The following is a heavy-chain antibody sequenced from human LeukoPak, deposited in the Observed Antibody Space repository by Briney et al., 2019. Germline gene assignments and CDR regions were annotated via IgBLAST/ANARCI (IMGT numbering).Heavy chain of an antibody. V-gene: IGHV3-21*01. CDR3: ARESSGYFY. J-gene: IGHJ4*02. D-gene: IGHD3-22*01. CDR2: ISSGSSYI. Sequence: GGSLRLSCAASGFTFSTHSMNWVRQAPGKGLEWVSSISSGSSYIYYADSVKGRFTISRDNAKNSLFLQMNSLRAEDTAVYYCARESSGYFYWGQGTLVTVSS. CDR1: GFTFSTHS.